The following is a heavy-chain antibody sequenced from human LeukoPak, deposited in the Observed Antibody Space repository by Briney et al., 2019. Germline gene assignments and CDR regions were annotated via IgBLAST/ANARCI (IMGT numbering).Heavy chain of an antibody. J-gene: IGHJ3*02. V-gene: IGHV3-33*06. CDR2: IWDDGSYK. CDR1: GFSFSSYG. CDR3: AKARGGTSAFDI. Sequence: PGRSLTLSCAASGFSFSSYGMHWVRQAPGKGLEWVAVIWDDGSYKYYADSVKGRFTISRDNSKNTLYLQMNSLRAEDTAVYYCAKARGGTSAFDIWGQGTMVTVSS. D-gene: IGHD1-1*01.